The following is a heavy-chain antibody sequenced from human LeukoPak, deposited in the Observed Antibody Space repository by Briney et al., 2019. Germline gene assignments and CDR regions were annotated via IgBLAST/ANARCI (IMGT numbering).Heavy chain of an antibody. CDR2: INHSGST. D-gene: IGHD2-15*01. CDR1: GGSFSGYY. J-gene: IGHJ4*02. Sequence: SETLSLTCAVYGGSFSGYYWSWIRQPPGKGLEWIGEINHSGSTNYNPSLKSRATISVDTSKNQFSLKLSSVTAADTAVYYCARVTYCSGGSCYSFPDYWGQGTLVTVSS. CDR3: ARVTYCSGGSCYSFPDY. V-gene: IGHV4-34*01.